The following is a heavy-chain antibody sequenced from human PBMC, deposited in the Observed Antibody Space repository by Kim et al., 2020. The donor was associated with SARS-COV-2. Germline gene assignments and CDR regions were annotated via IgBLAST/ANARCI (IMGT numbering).Heavy chain of an antibody. D-gene: IGHD6-19*01. CDR2: IYTSGST. V-gene: IGHV4-4*07. Sequence: SETLSLTCTVSGGSISSYYWSWIRQPAGKGLEWIGRIYTSGSTNYNPSLKSRVTMSVDTSKNQFSLRLSSVTAADTAVYYCAGGQQWLAYYYGMDVWGQGTTVTVYS. CDR1: GGSISSYY. CDR3: AGGQQWLAYYYGMDV. J-gene: IGHJ6*02.